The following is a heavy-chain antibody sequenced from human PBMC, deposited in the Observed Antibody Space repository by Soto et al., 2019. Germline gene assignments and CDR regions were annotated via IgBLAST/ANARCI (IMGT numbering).Heavy chain of an antibody. CDR2: ISGSGGST. J-gene: IGHJ5*02. Sequence: GGSLRLSCAASGFTFSSYAMSWVRQAPGKGLEWVSAISGSGGSTYYADSVKGRFTISRDNSKKTLYLQINSLRAEDTAVYYCAKDGWIDYYDSSGYTLEWFDPWGQGTLVTVSS. CDR3: AKDGWIDYYDSSGYTLEWFDP. CDR1: GFTFSSYA. V-gene: IGHV3-23*01. D-gene: IGHD3-22*01.